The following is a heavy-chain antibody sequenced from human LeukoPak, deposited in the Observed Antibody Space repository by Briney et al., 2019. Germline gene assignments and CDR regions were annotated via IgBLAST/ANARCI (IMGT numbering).Heavy chain of an antibody. D-gene: IGHD4-17*01. CDR1: GFTVSSNY. J-gene: IGHJ6*02. CDR2: IYSGGST. Sequence: GGSLRLSCAASGFTVSSNYMSWVRQAPGKGLEWVSVIYSGGSTYYADSVKGRFTISRDNSKSTLHLQMNSLRAEDTAVYYCARAFYGDPPYYYGMDVWGQGTTVTVSS. V-gene: IGHV3-53*01. CDR3: ARAFYGDPPYYYGMDV.